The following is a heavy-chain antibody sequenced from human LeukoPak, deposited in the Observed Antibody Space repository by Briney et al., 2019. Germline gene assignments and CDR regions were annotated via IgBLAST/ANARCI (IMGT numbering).Heavy chain of an antibody. Sequence: PSETLSLTCTVSGGSISSGSYYWSWIRQPAGKGLECIGRIYTSGSTNYNPSLKSRVTISVDTSKNQFSLKLSSVTAADTAVYYCASDPNYYDSSGYYSDYWGQGTLVTVSS. D-gene: IGHD3-22*01. V-gene: IGHV4-61*02. J-gene: IGHJ4*02. CDR2: IYTSGST. CDR1: GGSISSGSYY. CDR3: ASDPNYYDSSGYYSDY.